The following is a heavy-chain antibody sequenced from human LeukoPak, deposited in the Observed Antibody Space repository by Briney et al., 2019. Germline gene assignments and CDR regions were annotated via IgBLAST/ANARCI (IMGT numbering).Heavy chain of an antibody. J-gene: IGHJ4*02. CDR2: INYSGST. CDR1: GGSISSAGHY. V-gene: IGHV4-31*03. CDR3: ASMPAVTPQYYFDY. D-gene: IGHD4-17*01. Sequence: SQTLSLTCSVSGGSISSAGHYWSWVRQHPGKGLEWIGYINYSGSTYYNPSHKSRVTISLDTSKNQFSLNLNSVTAADTAFYYCASMPAVTPQYYFDYWGQGSLVTVSS.